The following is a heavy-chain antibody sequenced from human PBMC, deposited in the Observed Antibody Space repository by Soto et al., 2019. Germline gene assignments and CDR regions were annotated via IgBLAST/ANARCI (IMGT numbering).Heavy chain of an antibody. Sequence: EVQLVESGGGLVKPGGSLRLSCAASGFTFSSYSMNWVRQAPGKGLEWVSSISTSSGYIYYADSVKGRFTISRDNAKNSLYLQMNSLRAEDTAVYYCARAPTRRQLVHFDYWGQGTLVTVSS. CDR1: GFTFSSYS. J-gene: IGHJ4*02. D-gene: IGHD6-6*01. CDR3: ARAPTRRQLVHFDY. CDR2: ISTSSGYI. V-gene: IGHV3-21*01.